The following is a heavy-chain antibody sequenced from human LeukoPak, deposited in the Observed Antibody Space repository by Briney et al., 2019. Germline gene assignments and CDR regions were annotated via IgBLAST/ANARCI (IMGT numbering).Heavy chain of an antibody. J-gene: IGHJ4*02. V-gene: IGHV4-39*02. CDR3: VRGFVLTRRFDS. CDR2: IYHTGQN. Sequence: NPSDTLSLTCSLAGGSVTTSTHYWAWLRQPPWKGLEWIGSIYHTGQNFVSASPGSRLSMSIDPSSDLLSLTLTSVTASDTATYYCVRGFVLTRRFDSWGQGSLVIVSS. CDR1: GGSVTTSTHY. D-gene: IGHD2-21*01.